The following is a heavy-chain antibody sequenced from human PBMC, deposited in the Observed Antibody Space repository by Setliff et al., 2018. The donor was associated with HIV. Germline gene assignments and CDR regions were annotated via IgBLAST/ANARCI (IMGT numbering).Heavy chain of an antibody. CDR2: IYPGDSDT. D-gene: IGHD2-15*01. CDR3: ARLPNAATYQSYYMDV. Sequence: GESLKISCKGSGYKFSSYWIGWVRQMPGKGLEWMGIIYPGDSDTRYSPSFQGQVTISADKSTNTAYLQWTGLKASDTAMYYCARLPNAATYQSYYMDVWGEGTTVTVS. CDR1: GYKFSSYW. J-gene: IGHJ6*03. V-gene: IGHV5-51*01.